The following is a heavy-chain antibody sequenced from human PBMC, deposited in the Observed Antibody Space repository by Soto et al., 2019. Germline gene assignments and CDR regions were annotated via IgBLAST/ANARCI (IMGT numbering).Heavy chain of an antibody. V-gene: IGHV4-59*01. CDR2: IYYSGST. D-gene: IGHD4-17*01. J-gene: IGHJ4*02. CDR3: ARDNCREQYGDYVGYFYL. CDR1: GGSISSYY. Sequence: SETLSLTCTVSGGSISSYYWSWIRQPPGRGLEWIGYIYYSGSTIYNPSLKSRVTISVDTSKNQFSLKLSSVTAADTAVYYCARDNCREQYGDYVGYFYLWGQGFQVPVSS.